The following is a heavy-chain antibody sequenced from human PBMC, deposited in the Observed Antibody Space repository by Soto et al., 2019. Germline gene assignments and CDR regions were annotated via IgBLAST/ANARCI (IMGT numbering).Heavy chain of an antibody. CDR3: ARDPLNYYGSGSSDAFDI. V-gene: IGHV3-33*01. Sequence: QVQLVESGGGVVQPGRSLRLSCAASGFTFSSYGMHWVRQAPGKGLEWVAVIWYDGSNKYYADSVKGRFTISRDNSKNTLYLQMNSLRAEDTAVYYCARDPLNYYGSGSSDAFDIWGQGTMVTVSS. J-gene: IGHJ3*02. CDR2: IWYDGSNK. CDR1: GFTFSSYG. D-gene: IGHD3-10*01.